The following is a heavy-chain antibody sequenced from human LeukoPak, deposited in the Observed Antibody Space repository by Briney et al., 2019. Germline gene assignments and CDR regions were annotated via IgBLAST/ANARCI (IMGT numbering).Heavy chain of an antibody. CDR2: ISRNGHNV. CDR3: ARERETMVGGVPGGDY. Sequence: GGSLRLSCAASGFSFSDYYMSWIRQAPGKGPEWISSISRNGHNVYFADSVKGRFTISRDNAKNSVNLQMNSLRAEDTAFYYCARERETMVGGVPGGDYWGQGTLVTVSS. V-gene: IGHV3-11*01. D-gene: IGHD3-10*01. J-gene: IGHJ4*02. CDR1: GFSFSDYY.